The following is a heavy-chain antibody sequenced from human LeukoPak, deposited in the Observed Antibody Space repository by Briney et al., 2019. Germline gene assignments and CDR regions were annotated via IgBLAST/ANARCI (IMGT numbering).Heavy chain of an antibody. CDR1: GYTFTGYN. Sequence: ASVKVSCKASGYTFTGYNMHWVRQAPGQGLEWMGWINPNSGGTNYAQKFQGRVTMTRDTSISTAYMELSRLRSDDTAVYYCARGYCSSTSCRRSNHDYWGQGTLVTVSS. J-gene: IGHJ4*02. D-gene: IGHD2-2*01. CDR3: ARGYCSSTSCRRSNHDY. CDR2: INPNSGGT. V-gene: IGHV1-2*02.